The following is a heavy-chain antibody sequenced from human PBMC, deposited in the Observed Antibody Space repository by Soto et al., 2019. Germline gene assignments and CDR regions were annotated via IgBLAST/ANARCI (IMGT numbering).Heavy chain of an antibody. V-gene: IGHV4-31*03. J-gene: IGHJ6*02. CDR3: ARFGRGEYDCYGRDV. CDR1: GGSISSGGDY. CDR2: IYYSGST. Sequence: QVQLQESGPGMVKPSQTLSLTCTVSGGSISSGGDYWSWIRQHPGKGLEWIGYIYYSGSTYYNPSLKSRVTISVDTSKNQCSLKMSSVTAADTSVYYCARFGRGEYDCYGRDVWGQGTTVTVSS. D-gene: IGHD2-15*01.